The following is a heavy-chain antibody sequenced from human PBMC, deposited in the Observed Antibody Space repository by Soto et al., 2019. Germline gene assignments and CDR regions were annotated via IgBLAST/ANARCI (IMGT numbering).Heavy chain of an antibody. CDR2: ISYDGSNK. CDR3: AKVFFAVDAFDI. Sequence: GGSLRLSCAASGFTFSSYGMRWVRQAPGKGLEWVAVISYDGSNKYYADSVKGRFTISRDNSKNTLYLQMNSLRAEDAAVYYCAKVFFAVDAFDIWGQGTVVTVSS. J-gene: IGHJ3*02. CDR1: GFTFSSYG. V-gene: IGHV3-30*18.